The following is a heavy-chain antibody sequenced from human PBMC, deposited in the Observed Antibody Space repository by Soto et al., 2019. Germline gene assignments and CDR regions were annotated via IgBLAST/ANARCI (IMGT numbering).Heavy chain of an antibody. CDR2: IIPVFGTA. J-gene: IGHJ4*02. V-gene: IGHV1-69*06. D-gene: IGHD1-26*01. Sequence: GASVKVSFKASGGTFSSYAVNWLRQAPGRGLEWMGGIIPVFGTANYAQKFQGRVTITADKSTSTAYMELSSLRSEDTAVYYCASDGPTIVGATRALGNWGQGTLVTVSS. CDR3: ASDGPTIVGATRALGN. CDR1: GGTFSSYA.